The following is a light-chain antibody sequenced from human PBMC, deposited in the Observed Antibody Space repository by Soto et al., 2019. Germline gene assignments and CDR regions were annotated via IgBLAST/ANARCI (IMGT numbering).Light chain of an antibody. V-gene: IGLV1-44*01. CDR2: SNN. CDR3: AAWDDSLNGYYV. J-gene: IGLJ1*01. Sequence: QLVLTQPPSASGTPGQRVTISCSGSNSNIGSNTVNWYQHLPGTAPKLLIHSNNQRPSGVPDRFSGSKSGTSASLAISGLQSEDDADYYCAAWDDSLNGYYVFGTGTKVTVL. CDR1: NSNIGSNT.